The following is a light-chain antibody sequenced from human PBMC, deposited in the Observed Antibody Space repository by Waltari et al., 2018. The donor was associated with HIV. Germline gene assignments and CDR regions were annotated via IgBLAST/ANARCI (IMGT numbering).Light chain of an antibody. CDR2: EVS. V-gene: IGLV2-8*01. CDR1: SSDVGGYNY. J-gene: IGLJ2*01. Sequence: QSALTQPPSASGSPGQSVTISCTGTSSDVGGYNYVSWYQQHPVEAPKFMIYEVSKRPSGVPDRFSGSKSGNTASLTVSGLQAEDEADYYCSSYAGSNNFVVFGGGTKLTVL. CDR3: SSYAGSNNFVV.